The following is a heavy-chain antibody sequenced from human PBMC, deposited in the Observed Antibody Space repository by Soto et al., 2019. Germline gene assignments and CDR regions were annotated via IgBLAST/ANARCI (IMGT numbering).Heavy chain of an antibody. Sequence: QVTLKESGPGLVKPPETLTLTCTVSGFSLSNARMGVSWIRQPPGKALEWLEHIFSNDEKSYSTSLKSRLTISKDTSKSQVVLTMTNMDPVDTATYYCARIPAANGRGLGGMDVWGQGTTVTVSS. CDR2: IFSNDEK. CDR3: ARIPAANGRGLGGMDV. D-gene: IGHD3-16*01. J-gene: IGHJ6*02. CDR1: GFSLSNARMG. V-gene: IGHV2-26*01.